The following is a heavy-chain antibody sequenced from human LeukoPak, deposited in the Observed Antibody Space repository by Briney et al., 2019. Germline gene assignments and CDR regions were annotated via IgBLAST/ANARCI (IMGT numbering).Heavy chain of an antibody. CDR2: INWNGGST. D-gene: IGHD6-13*01. Sequence: GGSLRPSCAASGFTFDDYGMSWVRQAPGKGLEWVSGINWNGGSTGYADSVKGRFTISRDNAKNSLYLQMNSLRAEDTALYYCARGTLKAAATDFDCWGQGTLVTVSS. V-gene: IGHV3-20*04. J-gene: IGHJ4*02. CDR3: ARGTLKAAATDFDC. CDR1: GFTFDDYG.